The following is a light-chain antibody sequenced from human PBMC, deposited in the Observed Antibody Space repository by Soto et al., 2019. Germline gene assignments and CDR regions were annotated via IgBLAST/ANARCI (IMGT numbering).Light chain of an antibody. CDR1: SSDVGGYNY. V-gene: IGLV2-14*03. J-gene: IGLJ2*01. CDR2: DVS. CDR3: SSYTSTCTVV. Sequence: QSALTQPASVSGSPGQSITISCTGTSSDVGGYNYVSWYQHHPGKAPKLMIYDVSNRPSGVSNRFSGSKSDNTASLTISGPQAEDEADYYCSSYTSTCTVVFGGGTKLTAL.